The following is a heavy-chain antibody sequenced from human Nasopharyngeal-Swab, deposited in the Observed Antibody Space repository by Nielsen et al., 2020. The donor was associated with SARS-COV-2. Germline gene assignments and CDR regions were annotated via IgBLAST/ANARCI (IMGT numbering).Heavy chain of an antibody. J-gene: IGHJ5*02. CDR1: GYTFTNYA. D-gene: IGHD5-18*01. CDR2: INAGNGDT. V-gene: IGHV1-3*01. Sequence: ASVKVSCKTSGYTFTNYAINWVRQAPGQGLEWMGWINAGNGDTNYAQKFQERVTITRDMSTSTAYMELSSLRSEDTAVYYCAAITGDTATGKGHPLGFDPWGQGTLVTVSS. CDR3: AAITGDTATGKGHPLGFDP.